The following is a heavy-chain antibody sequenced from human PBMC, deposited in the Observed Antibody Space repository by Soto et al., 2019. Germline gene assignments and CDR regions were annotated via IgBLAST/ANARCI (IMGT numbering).Heavy chain of an antibody. V-gene: IGHV1-69*13. Sequence: AASVKVSCKASGGTFSSYAISWVRQAPGQGLEWMGGIIPIFGTANYAQKFQGRVTITADESTSTAYMELSSLRSEDTAVYYCARDSGSSSYFDYWGQGTLVTVSS. J-gene: IGHJ4*02. CDR3: ARDSGSSSYFDY. D-gene: IGHD6-6*01. CDR1: GGTFSSYA. CDR2: IIPIFGTA.